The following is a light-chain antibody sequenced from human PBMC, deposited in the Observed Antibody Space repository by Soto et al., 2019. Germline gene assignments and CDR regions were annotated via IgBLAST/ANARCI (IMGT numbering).Light chain of an antibody. J-gene: IGLJ1*01. V-gene: IGLV1-44*01. CDR2: SNN. CDR1: SSNIGSNT. CDR3: AAWDDGLNGYV. Sequence: QSVLTQPPSASGTLGQRVTISCSGSSSNIGSNTVNWYQQLQGTAPKLLIYSNNQRPSGVPDRSFGSKSGTSASLAISGLQSEDEADYYCAAWDDGLNGYVFGTGTKLTVL.